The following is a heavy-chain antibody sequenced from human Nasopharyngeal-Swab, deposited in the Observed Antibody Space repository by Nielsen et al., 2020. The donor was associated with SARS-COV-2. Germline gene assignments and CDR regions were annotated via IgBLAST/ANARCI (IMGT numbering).Heavy chain of an antibody. V-gene: IGHV3-11*04. D-gene: IGHD3-22*01. J-gene: IGHJ4*02. Sequence: GGSLRLSCAASGFTFSDYYMAWIRQAPGKGLEWVSYISTSGRSTDSADSVKGRFTISRDNSKNTLYLQMNSLRAEDTAVYYCASPQAEYYYDSSGSFDYWGQGTLVTVSS. CDR1: GFTFSDYY. CDR3: ASPQAEYYYDSSGSFDY. CDR2: ISTSGRST.